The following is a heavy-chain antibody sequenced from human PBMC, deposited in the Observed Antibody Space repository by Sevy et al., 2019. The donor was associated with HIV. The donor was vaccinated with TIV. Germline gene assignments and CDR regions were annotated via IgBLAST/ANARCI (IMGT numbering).Heavy chain of an antibody. Sequence: GGSLRLSCVVSGLTFSSDSMNWVRQAPGKGLEWLEYISSSSRTIYYADSVEGRFTISRDNDKKSVFLQMNNLRDEDSATYYCARDVDTPFVRSFDSWGQGTLVTVSS. CDR3: ARDVDTPFVRSFDS. CDR2: ISSSSRTI. CDR1: GLTFSSDS. V-gene: IGHV3-48*02. D-gene: IGHD5-18*01. J-gene: IGHJ4*02.